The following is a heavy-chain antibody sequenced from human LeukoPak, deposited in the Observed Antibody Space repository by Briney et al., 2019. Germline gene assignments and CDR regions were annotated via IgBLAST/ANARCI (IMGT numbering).Heavy chain of an antibody. Sequence: GGSLRLSCAASGFTFSSYGMSWVRQAPGKGLEWVGRIKSKTDGGTTDYAAPVKGRFTISRDDSKNTLYLQMNSLKTEDTAVYYCTTGPKVVPAATDLRLVRGVIITSGAFDIWGQGTMVTVSS. CDR1: GFTFSSYG. V-gene: IGHV3-15*01. J-gene: IGHJ3*02. CDR2: IKSKTDGGTT. CDR3: TTGPKVVPAATDLRLVRGVIITSGAFDI. D-gene: IGHD3-10*01.